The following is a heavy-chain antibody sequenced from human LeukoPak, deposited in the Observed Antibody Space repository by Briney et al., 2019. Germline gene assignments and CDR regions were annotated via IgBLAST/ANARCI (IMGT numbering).Heavy chain of an antibody. V-gene: IGHV1-2*02. CDR2: INLNAGGT. J-gene: IGHJ6*02. CDR1: GYTFTGYY. CDR3: ARGLGYCSSTSCYADGMDV. Sequence: AAVKVSCKASGYTFTGYYMHWVRQAPGQGLEWMGWINLNAGGTNYAQKFQGRVTMTRDTSISTAYMELSRLRSDDTAVYYCARGLGYCSSTSCYADGMDVWGQGTTVTVSS. D-gene: IGHD2-2*01.